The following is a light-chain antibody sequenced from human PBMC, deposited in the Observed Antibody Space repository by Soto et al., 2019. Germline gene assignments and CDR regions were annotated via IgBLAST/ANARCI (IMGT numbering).Light chain of an antibody. CDR1: SSDVGDYNY. Sequence: QSVLTQPPSASGTPGQSVTIPCTGTSSDVGDYNYVSWYQQHPGKAPKLVIYEVSRRPSGVPYRFAGSKSGNTASLTVSGLQAEDEADYYCSSNAASNNLVFGGGTKLTVL. J-gene: IGLJ2*01. V-gene: IGLV2-8*01. CDR2: EVS. CDR3: SSNAASNNLV.